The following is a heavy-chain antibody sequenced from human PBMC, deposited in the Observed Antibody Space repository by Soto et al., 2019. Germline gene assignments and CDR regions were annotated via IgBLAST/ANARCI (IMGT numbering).Heavy chain of an antibody. D-gene: IGHD3-10*01. Sequence: EVQLVESGGGLVQPGGSLRLSCAASGFTFSTYWIHWVRQAPGKGLVWVSRSNSDGSSTNYVDSVKGRFTISRDNAKNTLFLQRHSLRAEDTAVYYCARDRWGGGRDMAVWGQGTTVTVSS. CDR1: GFTFSTYW. J-gene: IGHJ6*02. CDR3: ARDRWGGGRDMAV. V-gene: IGHV3-74*01. CDR2: SNSDGSST.